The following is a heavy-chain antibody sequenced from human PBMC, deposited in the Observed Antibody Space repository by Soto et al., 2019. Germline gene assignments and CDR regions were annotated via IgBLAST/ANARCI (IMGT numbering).Heavy chain of an antibody. CDR2: IYQSGAT. V-gene: IGHV4-34*01. J-gene: IGHJ6*02. D-gene: IGHD4-17*01. CDR1: GGSFSDNY. CDR3: ASARWDV. Sequence: QVHLQQWGAGLLKPSETLSLTCAVFGGSFSDNYWSWVRQSPGTGLEWLGEIYQSGATNYNPSLKSRRTLSVDTSKKECALKMTSVVGGDTAVYYCASARWDVWGQGTTVTVSS.